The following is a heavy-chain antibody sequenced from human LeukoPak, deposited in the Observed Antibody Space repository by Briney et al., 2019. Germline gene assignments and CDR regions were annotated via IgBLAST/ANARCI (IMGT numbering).Heavy chain of an antibody. D-gene: IGHD2-21*02. CDR3: AKPICGGDCYQIFDY. J-gene: IGHJ4*02. CDR2: IYHSGST. Sequence: PSETLSLTCTVSGYSISSGYYWGWIRQPPGKGLEWIGSIYHSGSTYYNPSLKSRVTISVDTSKNQFSLKLSSVTAADTAVYYCAKPICGGDCYQIFDYWGQGTLVTVSS. CDR1: GYSISSGYY. V-gene: IGHV4-38-2*02.